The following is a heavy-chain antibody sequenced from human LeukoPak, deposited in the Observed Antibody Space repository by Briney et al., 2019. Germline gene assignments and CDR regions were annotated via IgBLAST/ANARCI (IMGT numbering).Heavy chain of an antibody. Sequence: GGSLRLSCAASGFTFSSHSVGWVRQAPGKGLEGVSVINNFGSSTFYADSVKGRFTISRDNSKSTLYLQMNSMRAEDTAVYYCAALTTVTTDWGQGNLVTVS. V-gene: IGHV3-23*01. CDR1: GFTFSSHS. J-gene: IGHJ4*02. CDR3: AALTTVTTD. CDR2: INNFGSST. D-gene: IGHD4-17*01.